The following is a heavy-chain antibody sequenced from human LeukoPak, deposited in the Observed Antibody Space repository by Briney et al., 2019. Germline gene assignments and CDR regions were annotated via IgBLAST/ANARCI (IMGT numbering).Heavy chain of an antibody. D-gene: IGHD2-2*01. V-gene: IGHV1-69*04. CDR2: IIPILGIA. CDR1: GGTFSSYT. Sequence: ASVKVSCKASGGTFSSYTISWVRQAPGQGLEWMGRIIPILGIANYAQKFQGRVTITADKSTSTAYMELSSLRYEDTAVYYCARDRGYCSSSSCYYWFDPWGQGTLVTVSS. J-gene: IGHJ5*02. CDR3: ARDRGYCSSSSCYYWFDP.